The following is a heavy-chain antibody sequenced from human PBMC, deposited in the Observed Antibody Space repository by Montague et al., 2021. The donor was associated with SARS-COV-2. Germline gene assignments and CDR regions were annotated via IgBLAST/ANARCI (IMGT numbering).Heavy chain of an antibody. J-gene: IGHJ6*02. CDR3: ARRIDYYGIDV. CDR2: INTSGNX. D-gene: IGHD1-26*01. V-gene: IGHV4-61*02. Sequence: TLSLTCTLSGGSISSGSHNWSWNRQPAGKGLEWNGCINTSGNXKYXSSLKGRVTIAVDTSKNQFYLKLVTVTAADTALYYCARRIDYYGIDVWGQGTTVTVSS. CDR1: GGSISSGSHN.